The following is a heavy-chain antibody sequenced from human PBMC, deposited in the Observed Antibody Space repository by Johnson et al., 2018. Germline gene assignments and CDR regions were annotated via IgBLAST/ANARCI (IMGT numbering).Heavy chain of an antibody. D-gene: IGHD1-1*01. V-gene: IGHV3-74*02. CDR1: GFTFSDHW. CDR2: INNDASST. CDR3: ARGGIRNFDY. J-gene: IGHJ4*02. Sequence: EVQLVESGGGVVQPGRSLRLSCGASGFTFSDHWIHWVRQAPGNGLVWVSRINNDASSTRYADSVEGRFTISRDNAKKISFLQMNSLTFEDTAVYFCARGGIRNFDYWGQGTLVTVSS.